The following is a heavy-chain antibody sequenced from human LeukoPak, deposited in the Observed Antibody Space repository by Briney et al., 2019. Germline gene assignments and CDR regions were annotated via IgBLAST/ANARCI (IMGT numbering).Heavy chain of an antibody. D-gene: IGHD3-10*01. J-gene: IGHJ4*02. Sequence: GGSLRLSCAASGFTFSSYWMSWVRQAPGKGLEWVANIKQDGSEKYYVDSVKGRFTISRDNAKNSLYLQMNSLRAEDTALYYCARERGSKCFDYWGQGTLVTVSS. CDR2: IKQDGSEK. CDR3: ARERGSKCFDY. V-gene: IGHV3-7*01. CDR1: GFTFSSYW.